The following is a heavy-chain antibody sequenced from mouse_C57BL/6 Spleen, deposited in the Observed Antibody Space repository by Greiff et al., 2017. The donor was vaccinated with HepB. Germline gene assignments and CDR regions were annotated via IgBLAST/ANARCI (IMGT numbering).Heavy chain of an antibody. J-gene: IGHJ2*01. V-gene: IGHV1-64*01. D-gene: IGHD3-3*01. Sequence: VQLQQPGAELVKPGASVKLSCKASGYTFTSYWMPWVKQRPGHGLEWIGMIHPNSGSTNYNEKFKSKATLTVDKASSTAYMQLSSLTSEDSAVYYCARSEGLGLDYWGQGTTLTVSS. CDR2: IHPNSGST. CDR3: ARSEGLGLDY. CDR1: GYTFTSYW.